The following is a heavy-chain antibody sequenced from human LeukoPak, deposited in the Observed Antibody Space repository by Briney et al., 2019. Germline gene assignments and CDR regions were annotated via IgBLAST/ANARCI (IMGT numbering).Heavy chain of an antibody. CDR2: VSYEGTIK. V-gene: IGHV3-30*03. J-gene: IGHJ5*01. CDR3: AREKFDS. Sequence: GGSLRLSCAASGFTFSSYSMNWVRQASGKGLEWVAVVSYEGTIKYYSDSAKGRFTISRDNSNSLISLQMNNLTTEDTAVYYCAREKFDSWGQGILVIVS. CDR1: GFTFSSYS.